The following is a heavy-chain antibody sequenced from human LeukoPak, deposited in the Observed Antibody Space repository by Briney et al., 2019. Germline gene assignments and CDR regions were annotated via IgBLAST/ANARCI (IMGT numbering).Heavy chain of an antibody. CDR2: ISSSSSYI. V-gene: IGHV3-21*01. CDR1: GFSFSTYD. Sequence: GGSLRLSCVTSGFSFSTYDMSWVRQAPGKGLEWVSSISSSSSYIHYADSVKGRFTISRDNAKNSLYLQMNSLRAEDTAVYYCARGGYSYGFLDYWGQGTLVTVSS. J-gene: IGHJ4*02. D-gene: IGHD5-18*01. CDR3: ARGGYSYGFLDY.